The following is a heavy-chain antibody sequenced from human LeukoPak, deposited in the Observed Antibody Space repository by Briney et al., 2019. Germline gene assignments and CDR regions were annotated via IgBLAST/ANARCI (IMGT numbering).Heavy chain of an antibody. V-gene: IGHV1-18*01. CDR2: ISAYNGNT. Sequence: ASVKVSCKASGYTFTSYGISWVRQAPGQGLEWMGWISAYNGNTNYAQKLQGRVTMTTDTSTSTAYMELRSLRSDDTAAYYCARDGVYSYGLLRFDYWGQGTLVTVSS. CDR3: ARDGVYSYGLLRFDY. J-gene: IGHJ4*02. CDR1: GYTFTSYG. D-gene: IGHD5-18*01.